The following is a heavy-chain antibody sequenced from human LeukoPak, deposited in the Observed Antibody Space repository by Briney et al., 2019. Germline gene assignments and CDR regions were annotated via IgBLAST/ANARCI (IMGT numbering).Heavy chain of an antibody. Sequence: PGGSLRLSCSASGFTFSSYAMHWVRQAPGKGLEYVSAISSNGGSTYFADSVKGRFTISRDNAKNSLYLQMNSLRAEDTAVYYCARGNSVAGTDISYWGQGTLVTVSS. D-gene: IGHD6-19*01. CDR1: GFTFSSYA. J-gene: IGHJ4*02. CDR2: ISSNGGST. V-gene: IGHV3-64*04. CDR3: ARGNSVAGTDISY.